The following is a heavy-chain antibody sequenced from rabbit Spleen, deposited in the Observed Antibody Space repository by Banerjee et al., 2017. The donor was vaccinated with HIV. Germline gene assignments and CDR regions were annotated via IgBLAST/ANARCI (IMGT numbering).Heavy chain of an antibody. D-gene: IGHD7-1*01. CDR3: ARDILPAGGASAGKGYLHL. Sequence: QEQLEESGGDLVKPEGSLTLTCTASGFSFSSSYWICWVRQAPGKGLEWIACIYAGSSGSTYYASWAKGRFTISKTSSTTVTLQMTSLTAADTATYFCARDILPAGGASAGKGYLHLWGPGTLVTVS. CDR1: GFSFSSSYW. CDR2: IYAGSSGST. J-gene: IGHJ4*01. V-gene: IGHV1S45*01.